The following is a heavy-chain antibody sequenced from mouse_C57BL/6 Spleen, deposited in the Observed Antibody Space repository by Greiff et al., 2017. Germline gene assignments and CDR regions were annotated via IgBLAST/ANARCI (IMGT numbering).Heavy chain of an antibody. Sequence: EVMLVESGGGLVKPGGSLKLSCAASGFTFSSYTMSWVRQTPEKRLEWVATISGGGGNTYYPDSVKGRFTISRDNAKNTLYLQMSSLRSEDTALYYCARDSSKGDYFDYWGQGTTLTVSS. CDR2: ISGGGGNT. J-gene: IGHJ2*01. CDR3: ARDSSKGDYFDY. V-gene: IGHV5-9*01. CDR1: GFTFSSYT.